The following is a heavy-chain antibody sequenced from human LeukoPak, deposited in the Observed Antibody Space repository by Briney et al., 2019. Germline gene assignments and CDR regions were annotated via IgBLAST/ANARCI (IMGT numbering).Heavy chain of an antibody. D-gene: IGHD2-2*01. CDR3: ARRLTQYDCFDP. J-gene: IGHJ5*02. CDR2: TYYRSEWYT. Sequence: SQTLSLTCVVSGDRVSSTEAAWNWIRQSPSRGLEWLGRTYYRSEWYTDYAPSVKGRIIISPDTSRNQISLQLSSVTPEDTAVYYCARRLTQYDCFDPWGQGILVTVSS. CDR1: GDRVSSTEAA. V-gene: IGHV6-1*01.